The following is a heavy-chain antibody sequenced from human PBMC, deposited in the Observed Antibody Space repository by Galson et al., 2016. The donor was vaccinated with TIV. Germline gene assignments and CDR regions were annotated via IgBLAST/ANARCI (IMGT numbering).Heavy chain of an antibody. D-gene: IGHD3-16*01. J-gene: IGHJ4*01. CDR3: ARGAHSVFGFIMTLDY. CDR2: TYYRSTWYN. Sequence: CAISGDSVSSTSAAWDWIRQSPSRGLEWLGRTYYRSTWYNDYAASLKRRITINPETSKNQFSMQLTSVTPEDAAVYYCARGAHSVFGFIMTLDYWGHGTLVTVSS. CDR1: GDSVSSTSAA. V-gene: IGHV6-1*01.